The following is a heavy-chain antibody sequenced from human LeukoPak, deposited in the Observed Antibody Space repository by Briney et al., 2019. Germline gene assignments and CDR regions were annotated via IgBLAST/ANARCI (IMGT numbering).Heavy chain of an antibody. CDR2: IYYSGST. V-gene: IGHV4-59*01. CDR1: GGSISSYY. CDR3: ARRRTSPEAFDI. J-gene: IGHJ3*02. Sequence: SETLSLTCTVSGGSISSYYWTWIRQPPGKGLEWIGYIYYSGSTNYNPSLRSRVTISVDTSKNQFSLKASSVTAADTAVYYCARRRTSPEAFDIWGQGTMVTVSS.